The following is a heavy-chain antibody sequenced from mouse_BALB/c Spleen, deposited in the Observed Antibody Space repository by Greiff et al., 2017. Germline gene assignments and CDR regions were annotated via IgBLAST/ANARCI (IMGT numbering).Heavy chain of an antibody. CDR3: NPYYYGGYFDV. J-gene: IGHJ1*01. Sequence: VQLKESGAELAKPGASVKMSCKASGYTFTSYYMHWVKQRPEQGLEWIGWIDPENGDTEYAPKFQGKATMTADTSSNTAYLQLSSLTSEDTAVYYCNPYYYGGYFDVWGAGTTVTVSS. CDR1: GYTFTSYY. V-gene: IGHV14-4*02. D-gene: IGHD1-1*01. CDR2: IDPENGDT.